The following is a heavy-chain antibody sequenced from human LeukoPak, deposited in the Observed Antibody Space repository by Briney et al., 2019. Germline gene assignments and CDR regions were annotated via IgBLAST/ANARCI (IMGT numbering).Heavy chain of an antibody. V-gene: IGHV3-15*01. CDR2: IKSKTDGGTT. D-gene: IGHD2-8*01. CDR1: GFTFSNAW. Sequence: GGSLRLSCAASGFTFSNAWMSWVRQAPGKGLEWVGRIKSKTDGGTTDYAAPVKGRFTISRDDSKNTLYLQMNSLKTEDTAVYYCTTDSYCTNGVCYIPYWGQGTLVTVSS. CDR3: TTDSYCTNGVCYIPY. J-gene: IGHJ4*02.